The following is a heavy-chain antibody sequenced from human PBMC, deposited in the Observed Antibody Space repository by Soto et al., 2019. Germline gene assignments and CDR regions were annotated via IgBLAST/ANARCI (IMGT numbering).Heavy chain of an antibody. CDR2: IIPIFGTA. Sequence: QVQLVQSGAEVKKPGSSVKVSCKASGGTFSSYAISWVRQAPGQGLEWMGGIIPIFGTANYAQKFQGRVTITADESKSTAYMELSSLRSEDTAVYYCARGGDIVVVVAAPHYYYYGMDVWGQGTTVTVSS. J-gene: IGHJ6*02. CDR1: GGTFSSYA. V-gene: IGHV1-69*01. D-gene: IGHD2-15*01. CDR3: ARGGDIVVVVAAPHYYYYGMDV.